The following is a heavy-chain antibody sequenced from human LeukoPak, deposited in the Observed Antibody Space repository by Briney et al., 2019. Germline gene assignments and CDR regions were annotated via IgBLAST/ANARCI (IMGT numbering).Heavy chain of an antibody. V-gene: IGHV3-23*01. Sequence: GGSLRLSCAASGFTFSNYAMSWVRQAPGKGLEWVSTISNSGDATYYADSVKGRFTISRDNSKNTLYLQMNSLRAEDTAVYYCAREEVKSFDNWGQGTLVTVSS. CDR2: ISNSGDAT. CDR3: AREEVKSFDN. CDR1: GFTFSNYA. J-gene: IGHJ4*02.